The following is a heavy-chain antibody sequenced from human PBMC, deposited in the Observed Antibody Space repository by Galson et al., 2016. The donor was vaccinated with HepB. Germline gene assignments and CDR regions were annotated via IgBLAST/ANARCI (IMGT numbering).Heavy chain of an antibody. J-gene: IGHJ4*02. V-gene: IGHV3-23*05. CDR3: TKHGVRTHDH. Sequence: SLRLSCAASGFTFRNYAMSWVRQAPGKGLEWVSAIHLAGRDIYYADSVRGRFTISRDDSNSMLYLQMNSLRPEDSALYYCTKHGVRTHDHWGQGTLVTVSS. D-gene: IGHD3-16*01. CDR1: GFTFRNYA. CDR2: IHLAGRDI.